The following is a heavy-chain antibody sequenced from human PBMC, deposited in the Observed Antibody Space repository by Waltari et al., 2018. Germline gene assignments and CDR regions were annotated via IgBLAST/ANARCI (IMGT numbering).Heavy chain of an antibody. CDR2: ISGDNTYT. D-gene: IGHD2-21*02. Sequence: EVQLVESGGGLVQPGGSLRLSCVASGFMFSSYSMNWVRQAPRKGLKLVLSISGDNTYTYYSGSVKGRFTISKDNAKNSLFLQMNGLRDEDTAIYYCAKEGLGGDRQFDYWGQGTLVSVSS. J-gene: IGHJ4*02. CDR1: GFMFSSYS. V-gene: IGHV3-21*06. CDR3: AKEGLGGDRQFDY.